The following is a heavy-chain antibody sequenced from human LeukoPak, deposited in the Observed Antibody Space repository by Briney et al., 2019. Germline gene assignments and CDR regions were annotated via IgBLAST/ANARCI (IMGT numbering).Heavy chain of an antibody. V-gene: IGHV1-2*02. CDR1: GYTFTGYY. Sequence: GASVNVSCKASGYTFTGYYMHWVRQAPGQGLEWMGWINPNSGGTHYAQKFQGRVTMTTNTSISTDYMELSRLRSDDTAVYYCARIPSCPIDYWGQGTLVTVSS. J-gene: IGHJ4*02. CDR3: ARIPSCPIDY. CDR2: INPNSGGT. D-gene: IGHD2-21*01.